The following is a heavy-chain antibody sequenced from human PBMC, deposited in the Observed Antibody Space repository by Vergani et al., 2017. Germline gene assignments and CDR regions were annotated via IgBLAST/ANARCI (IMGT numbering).Heavy chain of an antibody. CDR2: IKNTGDST. CDR3: GGGSDNYN. Sequence: EVQLVESGGGLVQPGGSLRLSCAASGFTFSSYSMNWVRQAPGKGLEWVSSIKNTGDSTHYADSVKGRFTISRDNSKNTLYLQMNSLRVEDTAVYYCGGGSDNYNWGQGTLVTVSS. CDR1: GFTFSSYS. D-gene: IGHD5-24*01. V-gene: IGHV3-23*04. J-gene: IGHJ4*02.